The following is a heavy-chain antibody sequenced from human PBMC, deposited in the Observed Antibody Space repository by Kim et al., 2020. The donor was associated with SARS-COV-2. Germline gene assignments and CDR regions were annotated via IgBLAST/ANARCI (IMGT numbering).Heavy chain of an antibody. D-gene: IGHD6-13*01. Sequence: DAVKGRFNIARDTAKKTLYLQMNSKRAEGTAVYYCAKDKGGRRSWHWGDYWGQGTLVTVSS. J-gene: IGHJ4*02. V-gene: IGHV3-23*01. CDR3: AKDKGGRRSWHWGDY.